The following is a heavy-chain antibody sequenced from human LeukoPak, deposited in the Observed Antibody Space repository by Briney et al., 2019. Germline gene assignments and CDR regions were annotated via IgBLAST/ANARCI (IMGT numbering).Heavy chain of an antibody. J-gene: IGHJ4*02. Sequence: GGSLRLSCVGSGFTFSTFSMRWVRQAPGKGLEWVSYISSSSSTIYYADSVKGRFTISRDNAKNSLYLQMNSLRAEDTAVYYCARDGLGGYFYHYWGQGTLVTVSS. CDR1: GFTFSTFS. CDR3: ARDGLGGYFYHY. D-gene: IGHD3-16*01. V-gene: IGHV3-48*04. CDR2: ISSSSSTI.